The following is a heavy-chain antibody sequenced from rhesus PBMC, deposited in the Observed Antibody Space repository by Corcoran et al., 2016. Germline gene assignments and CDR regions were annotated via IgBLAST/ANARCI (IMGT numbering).Heavy chain of an antibody. Sequence: QLQLQESGPGLVKPSETLSLTCAVSGYSISSGYGWSWIRQPPGKGLEWIGYISYSGSTSYNPSLKSRVTISRDTSKNQFSLKLSSVTAADTAVYYCARDGYGYYFDYWGQGVLVTVSS. CDR3: ARDGYGYYFDY. CDR1: GYSISSGYG. V-gene: IGHV4-122*02. J-gene: IGHJ4*01. D-gene: IGHD3-9*01. CDR2: ISYSGST.